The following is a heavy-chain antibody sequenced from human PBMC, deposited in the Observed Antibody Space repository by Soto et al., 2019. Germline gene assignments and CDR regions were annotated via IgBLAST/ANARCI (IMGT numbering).Heavy chain of an antibody. CDR1: GGSISSGGYS. CDR3: ARTPDI. J-gene: IGHJ3*02. CDR2: TYHSGST. Sequence: QLQLQESGSGLVKPSQTLSLTCAVSGGSISSGGYSWSWIRQPPGKGLEWIEYTYHSGSTYYNPSLKSRDTRTVDGSKNQFSLKLSSVTAAATAVYYCARTPDIWGQGTMVTVSS. V-gene: IGHV4-30-2*01.